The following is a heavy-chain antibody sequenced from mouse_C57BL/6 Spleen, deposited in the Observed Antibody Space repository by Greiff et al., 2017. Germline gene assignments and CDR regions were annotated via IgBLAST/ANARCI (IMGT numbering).Heavy chain of an antibody. Sequence: VQLQQPGAELVKPGASVKLSCTASGYTFTSYWMHWVKQRPGQGLEWIGMIHPNSGSTNYNEKFKSKATLTVDKSSSTAYMQLSSLTSEDSAVYYCARRYYYGISYGYFDYWGQGTTLTVSS. CDR2: IHPNSGST. CDR1: GYTFTSYW. D-gene: IGHD1-1*01. V-gene: IGHV1-64*01. J-gene: IGHJ2*01. CDR3: ARRYYYGISYGYFDY.